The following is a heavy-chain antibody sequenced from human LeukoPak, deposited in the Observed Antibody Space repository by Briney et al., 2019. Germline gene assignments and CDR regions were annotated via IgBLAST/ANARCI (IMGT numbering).Heavy chain of an antibody. V-gene: IGHV3-30*16. CDR2: ISHDASHK. J-gene: IGHJ4*02. CDR3: ARDRVGSSQFDY. D-gene: IGHD1-26*01. CDR1: GFPFSSYV. Sequence: GGSLRLSCAPSGFPFSSYVMHWVRQAPGKGLGWVAVISHDASHKYYADSVKGRFTISRDNSMNTLYLQMDSLRVEDTAVYFCARDRVGSSQFDYWGQGTLVTVSS.